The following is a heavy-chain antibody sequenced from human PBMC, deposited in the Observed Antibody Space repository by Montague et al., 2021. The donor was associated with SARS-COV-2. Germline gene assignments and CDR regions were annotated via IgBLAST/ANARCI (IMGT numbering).Heavy chain of an antibody. Sequence: CAISGDSVSSNIAAWNWIRQSPSRGLEWLGRTYYRSKWYNDYAVSVKSRITIYADTSKNHFSLQLKSMTPEDTAVYYCLQGYYFDSWGQGTLVTVSS. J-gene: IGHJ4*02. V-gene: IGHV6-1*01. CDR1: GDSVSSNIAA. CDR3: LQGYYFDS. D-gene: IGHD5-24*01. CDR2: TYYRSKWYN.